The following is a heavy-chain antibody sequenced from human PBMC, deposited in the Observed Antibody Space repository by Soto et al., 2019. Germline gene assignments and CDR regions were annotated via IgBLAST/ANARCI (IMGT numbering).Heavy chain of an antibody. J-gene: IGHJ5*02. CDR3: ARERPDGARLDP. V-gene: IGHV4-30-4*01. Sequence: QVQLQESGPGLVKPSQTLSLTCTVSGGSISSGDYYWSWIRQPPGKGLEWIGYIYYSGNTYYNPSIKSRVTISVATSKNPFSLKLSSVTAADTAVYYSARERPDGARLDPWGQGTLVTVSS. D-gene: IGHD6-6*01. CDR1: GGSISSGDYY. CDR2: IYYSGNT.